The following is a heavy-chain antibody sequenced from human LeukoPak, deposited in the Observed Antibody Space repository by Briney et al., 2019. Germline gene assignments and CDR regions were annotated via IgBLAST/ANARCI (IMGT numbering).Heavy chain of an antibody. CDR2: FFSSGYT. CDR1: GFSVSVNY. J-gene: IGHJ5*02. Sequence: GGSLRLSCAVSGFSVSVNYMSWVRQAPGKGLEWVSVFFSSGYTKYADSVKGRFTISRDNSKNTLYLQMNSLRAEDTAVYYCARDGKVYYDFWSGYYGQDWFDPWGQGTLVTVSS. D-gene: IGHD3-3*01. CDR3: ARDGKVYYDFWSGYYGQDWFDP. V-gene: IGHV3-66*01.